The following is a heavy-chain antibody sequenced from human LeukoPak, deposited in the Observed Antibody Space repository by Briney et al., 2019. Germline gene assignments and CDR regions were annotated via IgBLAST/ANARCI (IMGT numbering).Heavy chain of an antibody. CDR3: ATGIGTLWSGYYHDY. J-gene: IGHJ4*02. Sequence: SVKVSCKASGGTFSTYAISWVRQAPGQGLEWLGMIIPVLGVANYAQKFQGSVTISADKSTSTAYMEVSSLRSEDTAVYYCATGIGTLWSGYYHDYWGQGTLVTVSS. V-gene: IGHV1-69*04. CDR1: GGTFSTYA. CDR2: IIPVLGVA. D-gene: IGHD3-3*01.